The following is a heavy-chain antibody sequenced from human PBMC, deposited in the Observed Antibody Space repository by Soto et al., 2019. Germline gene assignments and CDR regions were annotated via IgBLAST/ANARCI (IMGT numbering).Heavy chain of an antibody. CDR3: ARGYGAFDI. J-gene: IGHJ3*02. CDR1: GGSFSGYY. D-gene: IGHD4-17*01. CDR2: INHSGST. Sequence: SETLSLTCAVYGGSFSGYYWSWIRQPPGKGLEWIGEINHSGSTNYNPSLKSRVTISVDTSKNQFSLKLSSVTAADTAVYYCARGYGAFDIWGQGTMVTVSS. V-gene: IGHV4-34*01.